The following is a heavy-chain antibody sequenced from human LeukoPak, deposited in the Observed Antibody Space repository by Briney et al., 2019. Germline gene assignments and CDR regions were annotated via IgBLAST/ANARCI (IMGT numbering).Heavy chain of an antibody. V-gene: IGHV3-21*01. J-gene: IGHJ4*02. CDR3: QRTAYDILTGSSGLFDY. CDR2: ISSSSSYI. Sequence: GGSLRLSCAASGFTFSSYSMNWVRQAPGKGLEWVSSISSSSSYIYYADSVKGRFTISRDNAKNSLYLQMNSLRAEDTAVYFRQRTAYDILTGSSGLFDYWGQGTLVTVSS. D-gene: IGHD3-9*01. CDR1: GFTFSSYS.